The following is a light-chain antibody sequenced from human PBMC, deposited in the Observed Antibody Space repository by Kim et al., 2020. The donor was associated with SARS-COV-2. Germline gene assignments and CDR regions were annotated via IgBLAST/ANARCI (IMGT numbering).Light chain of an antibody. Sequence: GQKVTITCSGSSSNIGNNYVSWYQHFPGTAPKLLLYDINKRPSGIPERFSGSKSGTSATLGITGLQTGDEADYYCGTWDGSLSVGVFGGGTQLTVL. J-gene: IGLJ2*01. CDR3: GTWDGSLSVGV. V-gene: IGLV1-51*01. CDR1: SSNIGNNY. CDR2: DIN.